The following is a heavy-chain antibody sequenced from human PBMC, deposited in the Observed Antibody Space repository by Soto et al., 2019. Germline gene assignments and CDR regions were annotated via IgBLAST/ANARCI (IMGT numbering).Heavy chain of an antibody. V-gene: IGHV3-66*01. D-gene: IGHD1-1*01. CDR2: IYSGGAT. CDR1: GFTVSNND. CDR3: ASDGTYNGV. J-gene: IGHJ4*02. Sequence: EVQLVESGGGVVQPGGSLRLSCAASGFTVSNNDMRWVRQAPGKGLEWVSLIYSGGATYYADSVKGRFTISRDNSKNTLYLHMNTLRAEDTAVYYCASDGTYNGVGGQGILVPVSS.